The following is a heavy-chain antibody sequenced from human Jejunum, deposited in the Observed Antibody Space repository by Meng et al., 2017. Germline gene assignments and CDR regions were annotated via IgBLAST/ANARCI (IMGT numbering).Heavy chain of an antibody. J-gene: IGHJ4*02. CDR1: VASISRTNW. CDR2: IDPSEST. V-gene: IGHV4-4*02. D-gene: IGHD2-8*01. Sequence: QGQGQRAGPGLVKPSGTPSVTCAVSVASISRTNWRIWVRQPPGKGLEWIGKIDPSESTHYNPSLKGRVTISADRSKNQFSLRLTSVTAADTAIYYCARAYCTDVSCHDFFDSWGQGTLVTVSS. CDR3: ARAYCTDVSCHDFFDS.